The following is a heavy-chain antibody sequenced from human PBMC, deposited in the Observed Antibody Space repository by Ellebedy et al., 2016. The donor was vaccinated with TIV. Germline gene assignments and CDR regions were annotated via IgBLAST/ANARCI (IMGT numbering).Heavy chain of an antibody. J-gene: IGHJ6*02. CDR2: IYPGDSDT. D-gene: IGHD2-2*01. Sequence: GESLKISCQVSGHRFTNYWIAWVRQMPGKGLEWMGIIYPGDSDTRYGPSFQGQVTISVDKSINTAFLQWNSLRASDTAMYYCARGDYCRTPSCYDQDRESYHYGLDVWGQGTSVTVSS. CDR3: ARGDYCRTPSCYDQDRESYHYGLDV. CDR1: GHRFTNYW. V-gene: IGHV5-51*01.